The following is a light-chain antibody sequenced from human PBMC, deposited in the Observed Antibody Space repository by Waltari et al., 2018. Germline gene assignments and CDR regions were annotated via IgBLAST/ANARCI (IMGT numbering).Light chain of an antibody. V-gene: IGLV3-19*01. CDR3: HSRDTISTRV. CDR2: GQD. CDR1: NPRRYY. Sequence: SSELTQDPAVSVALGQTVRITCHGHNPRRYYAIWYQQRPGQAPRLVLYGQDNRPSGIPDRFSGSTSGDTASLTITGAQAEDEADYYCHSRDTISTRVFGGGTRLTV. J-gene: IGLJ3*02.